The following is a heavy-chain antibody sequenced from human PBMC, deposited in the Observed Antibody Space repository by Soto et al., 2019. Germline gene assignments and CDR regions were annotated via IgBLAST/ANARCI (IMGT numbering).Heavy chain of an antibody. D-gene: IGHD6-13*01. CDR2: ISAYNGNT. Sequence: ASVKVSCKASGYTFTSYGISWVRQAPGQGLEWMGWISAYNGNTNYAQKLQGRVTMTTDTSTSTAYMELRSLRSDDTAVYSCARVVANAAAGRSRWFDPWGQGTLVTVSS. V-gene: IGHV1-18*01. CDR1: GYTFTSYG. J-gene: IGHJ5*02. CDR3: ARVVANAAAGRSRWFDP.